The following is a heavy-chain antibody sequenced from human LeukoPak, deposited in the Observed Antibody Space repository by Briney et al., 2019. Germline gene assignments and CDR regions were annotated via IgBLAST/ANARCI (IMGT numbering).Heavy chain of an antibody. CDR3: ARHARGSGSYSYYYYHMGV. V-gene: IGHV5-51*01. D-gene: IGHD3-10*01. CDR2: IYPGDSDT. CDR1: GYSFTSYW. Sequence: PGESLKISCKGSGYSFTSYWIGWVRQMPGKGLEWMGIIYPGDSDTRYSPSFQGQVTISADKSISTAYLQWSSLKASDTAMYYCARHARGSGSYSYYYYHMGVWGKGTTVTVSS. J-gene: IGHJ6*03.